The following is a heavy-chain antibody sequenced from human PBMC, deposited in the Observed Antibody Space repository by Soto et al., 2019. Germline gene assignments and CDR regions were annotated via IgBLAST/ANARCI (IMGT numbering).Heavy chain of an antibody. D-gene: IGHD5-18*01. CDR1: GYTFTGYY. J-gene: IGHJ4*02. CDR2: INPNSGGT. CDR3: ANHTAMVQGLDY. Sequence: ASVKVSCKASGYTFTGYYMHWVRQAPGQGLEWMGWINPNSGGTNYAQKFQGWVTMTRDTSISTAYMELSSLRSEDTAVYYCANHTAMVQGLDYWGQGTLVTVSS. V-gene: IGHV1-2*04.